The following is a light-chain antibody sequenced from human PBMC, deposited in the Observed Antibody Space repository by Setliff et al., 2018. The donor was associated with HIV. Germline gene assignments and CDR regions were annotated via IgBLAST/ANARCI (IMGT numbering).Light chain of an antibody. CDR3: SSYTSGGSVGV. V-gene: IGLV2-14*01. Sequence: QSALTQPASVSGSPGQSITISCAGTSSDVGGFNYVSWYQQHPGKAPKLILYEVNRRPSGVSNRLSGSKSGNTASLTIAGLQAEDEADYYCSSYTSGGSVGVFGSGTKVTVL. J-gene: IGLJ1*01. CDR2: EVN. CDR1: SSDVGGFNY.